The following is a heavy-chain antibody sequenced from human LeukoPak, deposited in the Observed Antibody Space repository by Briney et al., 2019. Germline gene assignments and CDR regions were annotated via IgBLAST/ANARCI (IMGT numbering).Heavy chain of an antibody. D-gene: IGHD2-2*02. CDR3: ARQYCSSTRCYNYFDY. Sequence: SETLSLTCAVSGDFISSYYWSWIRQPPGKGLEWIGYIYYSGSTNYNPSLKSRVTISVDTSKNLFSLKLSSVTAADTAVYYCARQYCSSTRCYNYFDYWGQGTLVTVSS. V-gene: IGHV4-59*08. CDR1: GDFISSYY. CDR2: IYYSGST. J-gene: IGHJ4*02.